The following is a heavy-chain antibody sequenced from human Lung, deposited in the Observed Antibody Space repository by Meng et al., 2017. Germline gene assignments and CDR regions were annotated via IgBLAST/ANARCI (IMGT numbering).Heavy chain of an antibody. J-gene: IGHJ1*01. V-gene: IGHV3-74*01. Sequence: VHLVGSGGGLVPPGGSLILSWAASGFTFTDHWMHWVRQGPGKGLVWVSRINRDGTKPTYADSVKGRFTISRDNAKNTLYLQMNNLRAEDTAFYYCTNDRLNHWGQGALVTVSS. CDR3: TNDRLNH. CDR1: GFTFTDHW. CDR2: INRDGTKP. D-gene: IGHD1-1*01.